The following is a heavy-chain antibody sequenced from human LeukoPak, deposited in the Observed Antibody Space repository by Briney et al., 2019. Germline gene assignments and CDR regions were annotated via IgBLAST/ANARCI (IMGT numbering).Heavy chain of an antibody. J-gene: IGHJ4*02. D-gene: IGHD1-26*01. CDR2: SSDSGGST. V-gene: IGHV3-23*01. Sequence: GGSLRLSCAASGFTFSSYAMRWLRHAPGKGREGISASSDSGGSTYYADSVKGRFTISRDNSKNTLYLQMNSLRAEDTAVYYCATPREWWELHAFDYWGQGTLVTVSS. CDR3: ATPREWWELHAFDY. CDR1: GFTFSSYA.